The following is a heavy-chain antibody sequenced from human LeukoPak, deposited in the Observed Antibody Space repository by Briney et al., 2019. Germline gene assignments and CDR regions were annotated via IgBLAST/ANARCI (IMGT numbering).Heavy chain of an antibody. Sequence: PSETLSLTCAVYGGSFSGYYWSWIRQPPGKGLEWIGYIYYSGSTNYNPSLKSRVTISVDTSKNQFSLKLSSVTAADTAVYYCARHVYSGSFDVWGQGTTVTVSS. D-gene: IGHD5-12*01. V-gene: IGHV4-59*08. CDR3: ARHVYSGSFDV. J-gene: IGHJ6*02. CDR2: IYYSGST. CDR1: GGSFSGYY.